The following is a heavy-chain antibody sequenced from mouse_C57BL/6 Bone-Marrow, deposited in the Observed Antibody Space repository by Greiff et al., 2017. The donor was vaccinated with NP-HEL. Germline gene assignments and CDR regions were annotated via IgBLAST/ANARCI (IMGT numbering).Heavy chain of an antibody. V-gene: IGHV1-69*01. J-gene: IGHJ1*03. CDR2: IDPSDSYT. CDR3: ARVPITTVVARYFDV. CDR1: GYTFTSYW. Sequence: VQLQQPGAELVMPGASVKLSCKASGYTFTSYWMHWVKQRPGQGLEWIGEIDPSDSYTNYNQKFKGKSTLTVDKSSSTAYMQLSSLTSEDSAVYYCARVPITTVVARYFDVWGTGTTVTVSS. D-gene: IGHD1-1*01.